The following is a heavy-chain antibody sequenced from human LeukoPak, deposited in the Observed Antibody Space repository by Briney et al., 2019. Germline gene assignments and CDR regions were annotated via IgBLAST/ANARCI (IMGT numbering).Heavy chain of an antibody. Sequence: SETLSLTCAVNVGSFSGYYRGRIRQPPGKGLEWIGSIYYSGSTYYNPSVKSRVTISVDTSKNQFSLKLSSVTAADTAVYYCARHGGWLQFVHFDYWGQGTLVTVSS. D-gene: IGHD5-24*01. V-gene: IGHV4-39*01. CDR2: IYYSGST. CDR3: ARHGGWLQFVHFDY. CDR1: VGSFSGYY. J-gene: IGHJ4*02.